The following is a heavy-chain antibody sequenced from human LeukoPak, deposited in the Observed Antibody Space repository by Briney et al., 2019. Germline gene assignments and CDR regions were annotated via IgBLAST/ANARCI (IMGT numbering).Heavy chain of an antibody. D-gene: IGHD7-27*01. V-gene: IGHV3-23*01. CDR3: AKLGTYFYFDF. J-gene: IGHJ2*01. CDR1: GFNFIPYG. CDR2: ISGSGSDT. Sequence: GGSLRLSCAASGFNFIPYGMSWIRQAPGKGLEWVAGISGSGSDTYYADSVKGRFTISRDNFKNTVDLQMNSLRADDTAVYYCAKLGTYFYFDFWGRGTLVTVSS.